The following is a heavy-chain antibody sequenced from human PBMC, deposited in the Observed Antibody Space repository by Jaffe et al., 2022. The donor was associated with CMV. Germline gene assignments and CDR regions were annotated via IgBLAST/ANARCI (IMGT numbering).Heavy chain of an antibody. D-gene: IGHD6-19*01. Sequence: EVQLVESGGGLVQPGGSLRLSCAASGFTVSSNYMSWVRQAPGKGLEWVSVIYSGGSTYYADSVKGRFTISRDNSKNTLYLQMNSLRAEDTAVYYCASQSEWLVPHFDYWGQGTLVTVSS. V-gene: IGHV3-66*04. CDR1: GFTVSSNY. CDR3: ASQSEWLVPHFDY. J-gene: IGHJ4*02. CDR2: IYSGGST.